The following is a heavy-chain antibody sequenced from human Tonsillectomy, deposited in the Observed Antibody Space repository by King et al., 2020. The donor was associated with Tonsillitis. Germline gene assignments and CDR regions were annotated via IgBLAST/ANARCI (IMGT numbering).Heavy chain of an antibody. J-gene: IGHJ4*02. D-gene: IGHD3-16*01. CDR3: AIFRRTWGY. V-gene: IGHV3-72*01. Sequence: VQLLESGGGLVQPGGSLRLSCTASGFTFSDHDMDWVRQAPGKGLEWVGRSRSKNKGYTTEYAASVKGRFTISRDASMNSLYLQLNSLKTEDTAVYYCAIFRRTWGYWGQGTLVTVSS. CDR2: SRSKNKGYTT. CDR1: GFTFSDHD.